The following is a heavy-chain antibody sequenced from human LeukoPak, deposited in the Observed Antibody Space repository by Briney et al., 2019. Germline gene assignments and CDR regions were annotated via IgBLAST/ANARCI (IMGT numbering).Heavy chain of an antibody. CDR1: GGSFSGYY. V-gene: IGHV4-34*01. D-gene: IGHD3-3*02. J-gene: IGHJ6*02. CDR3: ARRAFLEWFPHDYYYYGMDV. CDR2: INHSGST. Sequence: SETLSLTCAVYGGSFSGYYWSWIRQPPGKGLEWIGEINHSGSTNYNPSLKSRVTISVDTSENQFSLKLSSVTAADTAVYYCARRAFLEWFPHDYYYYGMDVWGQGTTVTVSS.